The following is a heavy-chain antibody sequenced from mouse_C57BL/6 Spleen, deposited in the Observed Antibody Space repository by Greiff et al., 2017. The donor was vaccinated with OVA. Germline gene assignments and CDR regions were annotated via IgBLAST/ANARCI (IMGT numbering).Heavy chain of an antibody. V-gene: IGHV2-2*01. Sequence: VKLMESGPGLVQPSQSLSITCTVSGFSLTSYGVHWVRQSPGKGLEWLGVIWSGGSTDYNAAFISRLSISKDNSKSQVFFKMNSLQADDTAIYYCARNTAQATVYAMDYWGQGTSVTVSS. D-gene: IGHD3-2*02. CDR3: ARNTAQATVYAMDY. CDR1: GFSLTSYG. CDR2: IWSGGST. J-gene: IGHJ4*01.